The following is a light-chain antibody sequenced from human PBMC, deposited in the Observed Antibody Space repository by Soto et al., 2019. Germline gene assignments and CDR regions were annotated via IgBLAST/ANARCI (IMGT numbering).Light chain of an antibody. V-gene: IGLV2-14*01. CDR3: CSYTSSSTYV. CDR2: DVV. J-gene: IGLJ1*01. Sequence: QSVLTQPASVSGSPGQSITISCTGTGSYVGAYNYVSWYQQCPGKAPKPIIYDVVNRPSGVSNRFSGSKSGNTAALIIFGLQAEDEADYYCCSYTSSSTYVFGTGTKVTVL. CDR1: GSYVGAYNY.